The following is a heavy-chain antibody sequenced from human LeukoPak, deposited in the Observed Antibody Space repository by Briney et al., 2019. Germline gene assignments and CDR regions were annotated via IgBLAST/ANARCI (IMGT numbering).Heavy chain of an antibody. D-gene: IGHD3-22*01. CDR1: GYTFTSYG. J-gene: IGHJ4*02. Sequence: ASVKVSCKASGYTFTSYGISWVRQAPGQGLEWMGWISAYNGNTNYAQKLQGRVTMTTDTPTSTAYMELRSLRSDDTAVYYCARDKGDYHTSGSLFVFGGQGALVTVSS. CDR2: ISAYNGNT. CDR3: ARDKGDYHTSGSLFVF. V-gene: IGHV1-18*01.